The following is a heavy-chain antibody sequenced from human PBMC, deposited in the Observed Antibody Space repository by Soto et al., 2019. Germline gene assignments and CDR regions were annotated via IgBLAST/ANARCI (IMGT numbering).Heavy chain of an antibody. V-gene: IGHV1-8*01. CDR3: AIRRDERQSSMDV. CDR2: MNPDSGNT. J-gene: IGHJ6*02. CDR1: GYTFPSYD. Sequence: QVQLVQSGAEVKKPGASVKVSCKASGYTFPSYDINWVRQVTGQGLEWMGWMNPDSGNTGYPQKFQGRVTMTVNTSISSAYMELSSLTSDDTAVYYCAIRRDERQSSMDVWGQGTTVTVSS. D-gene: IGHD6-19*01.